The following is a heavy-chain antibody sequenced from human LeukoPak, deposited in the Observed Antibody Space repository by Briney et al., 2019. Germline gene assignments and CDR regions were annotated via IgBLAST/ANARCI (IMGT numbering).Heavy chain of an antibody. CDR2: INPSGGST. CDR3: ARDVEYDYGDYGHDAFDI. D-gene: IGHD4-17*01. Sequence: ASVKVSCKASGYTFTSYYMHWVRQAPGQGLEWMGIINPSGGSTSYAQKFQGRVTMTRDTSTSTVYMELSSLRSEDTAVYYCARDVEYDYGDYGHDAFDIWGQGTMVTVSS. J-gene: IGHJ3*02. V-gene: IGHV1-46*01. CDR1: GYTFTSYY.